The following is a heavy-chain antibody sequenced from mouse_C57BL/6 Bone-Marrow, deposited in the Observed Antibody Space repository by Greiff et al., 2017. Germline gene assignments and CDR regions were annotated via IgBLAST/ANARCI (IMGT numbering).Heavy chain of an antibody. J-gene: IGHJ3*01. CDR3: ARGFAY. CDR2: ISSGSSTI. CDR1: GFTFSDYG. Sequence: EVKLMESGGGLVKPGGSLKLSCAASGFTFSDYGMHWVRQAPEKGLEWVAYISSGSSTIYYADTVKGRYTISRDNAKNTRFLQMTSLRSEDTAMYYCARGFAYGGQGTLVTVSA. V-gene: IGHV5-17*01.